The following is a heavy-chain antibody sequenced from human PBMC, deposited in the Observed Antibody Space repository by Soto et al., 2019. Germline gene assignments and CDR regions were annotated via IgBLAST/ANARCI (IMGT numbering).Heavy chain of an antibody. Sequence: QVQLVQSGAEVKKPGASVKVSCKASGYSFTSYGISWVRQAPGQGLEWMGWISANNGNTNYAQKLQGRVTMTTDTSSSTAYMELRSLRSDDTAVYYCARDRSAVTIDWFDPWGQGTLVTVSS. V-gene: IGHV1-18*01. D-gene: IGHD4-17*01. CDR1: GYSFTSYG. CDR3: ARDRSAVTIDWFDP. J-gene: IGHJ5*02. CDR2: ISANNGNT.